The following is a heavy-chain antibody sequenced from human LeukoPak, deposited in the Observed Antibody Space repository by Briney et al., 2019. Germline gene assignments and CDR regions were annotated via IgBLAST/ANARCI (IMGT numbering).Heavy chain of an antibody. CDR1: GFTFSSHG. V-gene: IGHV3-7*01. J-gene: IGHJ3*02. Sequence: GGSLRLSCAASGFTFSSHGMSWVRQAPGKGLEWVANIDQDGSEKYYVDSVKGRFTISRDNAKNSLYLHLNSLRAEDTAVYYCAKGLMGAYDIWGQGTMVTVSS. CDR2: IDQDGSEK. CDR3: AKGLMGAYDI. D-gene: IGHD2-8*01.